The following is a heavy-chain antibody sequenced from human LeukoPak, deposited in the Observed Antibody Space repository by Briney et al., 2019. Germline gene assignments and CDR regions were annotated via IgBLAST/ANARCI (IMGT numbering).Heavy chain of an antibody. D-gene: IGHD7-27*01. CDR1: GGSLSGYY. J-gene: IGHJ4*02. Sequence: SETLSLTCAVYGGSLSGYYLTWIRRPPGKGLEWIGEIHPSGSTNYNPSFGSRLSISADTSKNQFFLKLNSVTAADTAVYYCSRGEDASKVGNYWGQGTLVTVSS. CDR3: SRGEDASKVGNY. CDR2: IHPSGST. V-gene: IGHV4-34*01.